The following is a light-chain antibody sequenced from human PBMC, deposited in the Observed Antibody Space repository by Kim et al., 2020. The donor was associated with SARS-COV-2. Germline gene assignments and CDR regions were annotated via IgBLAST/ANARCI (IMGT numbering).Light chain of an antibody. V-gene: IGKV3-15*01. Sequence: EIVMAQSPATLSVSPGERATLSCRASQSVSSDLAWYQQKPGQAPRLLIYGASTRATGIPARFSGSGSGTEFTLTISSLQSEDFAVYYCQQYNNWPVYTFGLGTKLEI. CDR1: QSVSSD. CDR2: GAS. J-gene: IGKJ2*01. CDR3: QQYNNWPVYT.